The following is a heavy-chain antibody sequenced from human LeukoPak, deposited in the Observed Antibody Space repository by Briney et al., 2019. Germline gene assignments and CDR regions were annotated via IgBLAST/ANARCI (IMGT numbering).Heavy chain of an antibody. CDR2: IRTYNGNT. D-gene: IGHD6-13*01. CDR3: ARGPHCSSSTWYSSTCSYWYFDL. CDR1: GYTLTNHG. V-gene: IGHV1-18*01. Sequence: ASVKASCKASGYTLTNHGISWVRQAPGQGLEWMGWIRTYNGNTEYAQNLQGRVTMTTDTSTSTAYMELRSLRSDDTAVYYCARGPHCSSSTWYSSTCSYWYFDLWGRGTLVTVSS. J-gene: IGHJ2*01.